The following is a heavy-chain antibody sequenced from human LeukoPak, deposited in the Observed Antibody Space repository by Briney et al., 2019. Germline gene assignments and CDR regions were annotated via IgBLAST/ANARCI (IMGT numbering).Heavy chain of an antibody. J-gene: IGHJ6*03. V-gene: IGHV3-48*03. Sequence: QPGGSLRLSCAASGFTFSSYEMNWVRQAPGKGLEWVSYISSSGSTIYYADSVKGRFTISRDNAKNSLYLQMNSLRAEDTAVYYCARLGVRGVARAYYMDVWGKGTTVTISS. CDR1: GFTFSSYE. CDR2: ISSSGSTI. D-gene: IGHD3-10*01. CDR3: ARLGVRGVARAYYMDV.